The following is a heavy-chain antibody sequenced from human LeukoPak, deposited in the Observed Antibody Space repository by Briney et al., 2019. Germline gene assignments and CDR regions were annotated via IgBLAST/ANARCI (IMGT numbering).Heavy chain of an antibody. Sequence: ASVKVSCKASGYTFPSYFMHWVRQTPGQGLEWMGIINPTGGSTTYAQKFQGRVTITADESTSTAYMELSSLRSEDTAVYYCALLGGPATGKGYWGQGTLVTVSS. CDR3: ALLGGPATGKGY. CDR1: GYTFPSYF. CDR2: INPTGGST. V-gene: IGHV1-46*01. D-gene: IGHD3-16*01. J-gene: IGHJ4*02.